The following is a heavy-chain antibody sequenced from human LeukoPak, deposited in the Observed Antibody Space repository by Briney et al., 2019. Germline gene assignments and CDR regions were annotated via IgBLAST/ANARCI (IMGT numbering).Heavy chain of an antibody. J-gene: IGHJ2*01. CDR1: GFTFSDYY. CDR3: ARDGGRGARALQRYWYFDL. Sequence: GGSLRLSCAASGFTFSDYYMSWIRQAPGKGLEWVSYISSSGSTIYYADSVKGRFTISRDNAKNSLYLQMNSLRAEDTAVYYCARDGGRGARALQRYWYFDLWGRGTLVTVSS. V-gene: IGHV3-11*01. D-gene: IGHD3-16*01. CDR2: ISSSGSTI.